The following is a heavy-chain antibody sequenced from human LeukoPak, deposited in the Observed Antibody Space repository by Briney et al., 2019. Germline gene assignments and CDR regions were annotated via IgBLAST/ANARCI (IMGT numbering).Heavy chain of an antibody. D-gene: IGHD5-24*01. J-gene: IGHJ4*02. CDR3: ARLRAHAYNYGFDY. CDR2: ITHSGST. CDR1: GGSISGYY. Sequence: PSETLSLTCTVSGGSISGYYWSWIRQPPGKGLEWIGEITHSGSTTYNPSLKSRFTISVDTSKNQFSLKLSSVTAADTAVYFCARLRAHAYNYGFDYWGQGALVTVSS. V-gene: IGHV4-34*01.